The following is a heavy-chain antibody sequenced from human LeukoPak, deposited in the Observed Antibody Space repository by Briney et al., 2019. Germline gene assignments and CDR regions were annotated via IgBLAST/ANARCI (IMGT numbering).Heavy chain of an antibody. CDR1: GLTLSSHA. V-gene: IGHV3-23*01. CDR2: ISDSGDFT. J-gene: IGHJ6*02. CDR3: AKDFPSGYEYNGMAV. Sequence: GGSLRLSCAASGLTLSSHAMSWVRQAPGKGLGWVSAISDSGDFTYYADSVRGRFTISRDNSRNTLYLQMNSLRAEDTAVYYCAKDFPSGYEYNGMAVWGQGTTVTVSS. D-gene: IGHD1-26*01.